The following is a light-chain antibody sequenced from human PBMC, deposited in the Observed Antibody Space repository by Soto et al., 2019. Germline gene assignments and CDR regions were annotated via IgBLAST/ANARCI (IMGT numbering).Light chain of an antibody. CDR2: DAS. V-gene: IGKV3-11*01. CDR1: QSVRNY. J-gene: IGKJ2*01. Sequence: EIVLTQSPATLSLSPGERATLSCRASQSVRNYLTWYQQKPGQAPRVLIYDASNRATGIPARFSGSGSGTDFTLTISSLEPEDFAVYYCQQRSNWPPMYTFGQGTKLEIK. CDR3: QQRSNWPPMYT.